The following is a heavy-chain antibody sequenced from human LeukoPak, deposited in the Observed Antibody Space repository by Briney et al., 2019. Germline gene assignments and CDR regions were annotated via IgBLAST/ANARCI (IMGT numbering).Heavy chain of an antibody. D-gene: IGHD3-22*01. CDR2: IWYDGSNK. CDR3: ASSSGYYPTFDY. J-gene: IGHJ4*02. V-gene: IGHV3-33*01. Sequence: PGGSLRLSCAASGFTFSSYGMHWVRQAPGKGLEWVAVIWYDGSNKYYVDSVKGRFTVSRDNSKNTLYLQMNSLRAEDTAVYYCASSSGYYPTFDYWGQGTLVTVSS. CDR1: GFTFSSYG.